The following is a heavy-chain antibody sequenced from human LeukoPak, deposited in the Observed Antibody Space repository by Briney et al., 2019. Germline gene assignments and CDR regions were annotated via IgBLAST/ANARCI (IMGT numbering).Heavy chain of an antibody. Sequence: GSLRLSCAASGFTFSSYSMNWIRQPPGKGLEWIGEINHSGSTNYNPSLKSRVTISVDTSKNQFSLKLSSVTAADTAVYYCARLRWLLLSPQWFDPWGQGTLVTVSS. CDR2: INHSGST. D-gene: IGHD3-22*01. J-gene: IGHJ5*02. CDR1: GFTFSSYS. V-gene: IGHV4-34*01. CDR3: ARLRWLLLSPQWFDP.